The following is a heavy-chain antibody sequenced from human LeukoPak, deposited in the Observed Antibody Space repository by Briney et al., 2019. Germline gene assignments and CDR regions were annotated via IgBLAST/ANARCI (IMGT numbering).Heavy chain of an antibody. Sequence: GGSLRLSCAASGFTFSRYSMNWVRQAPGKGLEWVSASSGSGDSTYYADSVKGRFTISRDNSKNTVFLQMDSLRADDTAVYYCAKRLSRSGFDYWGQGTLVTVSS. J-gene: IGHJ4*02. V-gene: IGHV3-23*01. CDR3: AKRLSRSGFDY. CDR2: SSGSGDST. CDR1: GFTFSRYS. D-gene: IGHD6-13*01.